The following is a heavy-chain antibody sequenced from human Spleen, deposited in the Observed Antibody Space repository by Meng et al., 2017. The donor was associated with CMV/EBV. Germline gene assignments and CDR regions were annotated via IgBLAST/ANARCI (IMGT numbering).Heavy chain of an antibody. D-gene: IGHD3-3*01. J-gene: IGHJ6*02. V-gene: IGHV1-8*02. CDR1: GYTFTSYD. CDR2: MNPNSGNT. CDR3: ALMTPAAIFGVVTHYYYYGMEV. Sequence: ASVKVSCKASGYTFTSYDINWVRQATGQGLEWMGWMNPNSGNTGYSQKFQGRVTMTTDTSTSTAYMELRSLRSDDTAVYYCALMTPAAIFGVVTHYYYYGMEVWGQGTTVTVSS.